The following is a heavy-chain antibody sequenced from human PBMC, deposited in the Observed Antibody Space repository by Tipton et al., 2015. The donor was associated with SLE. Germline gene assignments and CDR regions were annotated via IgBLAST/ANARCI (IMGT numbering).Heavy chain of an antibody. CDR2: INTNTGNP. D-gene: IGHD6-13*01. V-gene: IGHV7-4-1*02. J-gene: IGHJ4*02. CDR3: ARDPPHIGGTAAAGDY. CDR1: GYTFSTYG. Sequence: QLVQSGAEVKKPGASVKVSCKTSGYTFSTYGISWVRQAPGQGLEWMGWINTNTGNPTYAQGFTGRFVFSLDTSVSTAYLQISSLKAEDTAVYYCARDPPHIGGTAAAGDYWGQGTLVTVSS.